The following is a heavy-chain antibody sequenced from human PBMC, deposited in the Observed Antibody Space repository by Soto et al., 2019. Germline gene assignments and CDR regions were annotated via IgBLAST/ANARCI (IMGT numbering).Heavy chain of an antibody. Sequence: SVKVSCKASGGTFSSYAISWVRQAPGQGLEWMGGIIPIFGTANYAQKFQGRVTITADESTSTAYMELSSLRSEDTAVYYCARGYCSSTSCRPYYYYYGMDVWGQGTTVTVSS. J-gene: IGHJ6*02. CDR1: GGTFSSYA. CDR2: IIPIFGTA. CDR3: ARGYCSSTSCRPYYYYYGMDV. V-gene: IGHV1-69*13. D-gene: IGHD2-2*01.